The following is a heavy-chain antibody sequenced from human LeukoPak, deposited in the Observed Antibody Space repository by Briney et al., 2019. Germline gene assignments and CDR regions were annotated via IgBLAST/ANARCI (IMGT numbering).Heavy chain of an antibody. CDR3: ARGGITMVRGVLRFRRYWFDP. J-gene: IGHJ5*02. D-gene: IGHD3-10*01. CDR1: GYTFTGYY. Sequence: ASVKVSCKASGYTFTGYYMHWVRQAPGQGLEWMGIINPSGGSTSYAQKFQGRVTMTRDTSTSTVYMELSSLRSEDTAVYYCARGGITMVRGVLRFRRYWFDPWGQRTLVTVSS. CDR2: INPSGGST. V-gene: IGHV1-46*01.